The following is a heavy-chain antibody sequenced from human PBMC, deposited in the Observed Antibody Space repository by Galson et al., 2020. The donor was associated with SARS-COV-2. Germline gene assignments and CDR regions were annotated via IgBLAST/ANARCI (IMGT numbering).Heavy chain of an antibody. D-gene: IGHD3-10*01. Sequence: GESLKISCAASGFTFSSYGMHWVRQAPGKGLEWVAVISYDGSNKYYADSVKGRFTISRDNSKNTLYLQMNSLRAEDTAVYYCAREGPLGENYYYYGMDVWGQGTTVTVS. V-gene: IGHV3-30*03. J-gene: IGHJ6*02. CDR2: ISYDGSNK. CDR3: AREGPLGENYYYYGMDV. CDR1: GFTFSSYG.